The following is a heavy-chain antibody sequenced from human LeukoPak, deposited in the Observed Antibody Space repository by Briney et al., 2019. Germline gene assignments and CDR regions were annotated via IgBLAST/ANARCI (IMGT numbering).Heavy chain of an antibody. V-gene: IGHV3-13*01. CDR3: VREARGYHYTYFDY. CDR1: GFTLGSHD. CDR2: IASGFRT. J-gene: IGHJ4*02. Sequence: GGSLRLSCTASGFTLGSHDMHWVRQTTGEGLEWVAAIASGFRTFYAGSVKGRFTVSREDAKNSLYLQMNSLRAGDTAVYYCVREARGYHYTYFDYWGQGTLVTVSS. D-gene: IGHD5-18*01.